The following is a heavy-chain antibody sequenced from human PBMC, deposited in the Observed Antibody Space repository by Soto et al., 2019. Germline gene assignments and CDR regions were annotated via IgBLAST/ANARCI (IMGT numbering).Heavy chain of an antibody. CDR1: GGTFSTYA. J-gene: IGHJ4*02. Sequence: QVQLVQSGAEVKKPESSVKVSCKAPGGTFSTYAISWVRQAPGQGLEWMGGIIPMFGTANYAQRFQDRVTITADESTNTVYMVVSSLRSEDTAVYFCSSGIQLWLRRINSGYSGWGEGTLVTVSS. CDR3: SSGIQLWLRRINSGYSG. D-gene: IGHD5-18*01. CDR2: IIPMFGTA. V-gene: IGHV1-69*12.